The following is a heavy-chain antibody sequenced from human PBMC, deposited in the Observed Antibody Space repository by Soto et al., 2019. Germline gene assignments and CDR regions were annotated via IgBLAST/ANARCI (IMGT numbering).Heavy chain of an antibody. D-gene: IGHD6-19*01. CDR2: ISSSSSTI. V-gene: IGHV3-48*01. Sequence: EVQLVESGGGLVQPGGSLRLSCAASGFTFSSYSMNWVRQAPGKGLEWVSYISSSSSTIYYADSVKGRFTISRDNAKNSLYLQMNSLRAEDTAVYYCAREEVAGTDYWGQGTQVTVSS. CDR1: GFTFSSYS. CDR3: AREEVAGTDY. J-gene: IGHJ4*02.